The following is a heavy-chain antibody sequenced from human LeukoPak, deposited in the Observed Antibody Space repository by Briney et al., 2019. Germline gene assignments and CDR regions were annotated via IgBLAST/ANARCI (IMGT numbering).Heavy chain of an antibody. D-gene: IGHD4-17*01. CDR1: GFTFSSYD. Sequence: GGSLRLSCAASGFTFSSYDMHWVRQATGKGLEWVSSISGSGGSTHYADSMKGRFTISRDNSKITLFLQMNSLRVEDTAVYYCAKDSDAVTTCLDSWGQGTLVAVSS. CDR3: AKDSDAVTTCLDS. J-gene: IGHJ4*02. V-gene: IGHV3-23*01. CDR2: ISGSGGST.